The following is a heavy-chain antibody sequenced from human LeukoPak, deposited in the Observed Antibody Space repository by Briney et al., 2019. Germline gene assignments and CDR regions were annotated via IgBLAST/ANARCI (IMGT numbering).Heavy chain of an antibody. Sequence: SETLSLTCSVSGGSISSYYWSWIRQPPGKGLEWIGCVFYSGSTNYNPSLKSRVTISLDTSKNQFSLKVSSVTAADTAMYYCARSLRLWDAFDIWGQGTTVTVS. D-gene: IGHD5-18*01. CDR1: GGSISSYY. CDR2: VFYSGST. J-gene: IGHJ3*02. V-gene: IGHV4-59*01. CDR3: ARSLRLWDAFDI.